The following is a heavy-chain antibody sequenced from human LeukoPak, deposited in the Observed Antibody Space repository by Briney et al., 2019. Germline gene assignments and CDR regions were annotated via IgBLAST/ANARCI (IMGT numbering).Heavy chain of an antibody. CDR3: ARGTMTTVTYYFDY. CDR1: GFTFSGYS. CDR2: IGPSSNAI. D-gene: IGHD4-17*01. Sequence: PGGSLRLSCAASGFTFSGYSMNWVRQAPGKGLEWVSYIGPSSNAIHYPDSVKGRFTISRDNAKNSLYLQMNSLRDEDTAVYYCARGTMTTVTYYFDYWGQGTLVTVSS. V-gene: IGHV3-48*02. J-gene: IGHJ4*02.